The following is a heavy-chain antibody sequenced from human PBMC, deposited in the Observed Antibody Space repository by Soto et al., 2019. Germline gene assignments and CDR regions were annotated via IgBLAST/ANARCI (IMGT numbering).Heavy chain of an antibody. J-gene: IGHJ5*01. Sequence: SVKVSCKASGFSFTTSAVQWVRQPRGQRLEWMGWIVVASGNTNYAQRFRDRLTFTRDMSTATAYMELSSLRSEDTAVYYCAADTTYFDSSGFQYHLPDSWRQGTLVTFSS. CDR3: AADTTYFDSSGFQYHLPDS. CDR2: IVVASGNT. CDR1: GFSFTTSA. V-gene: IGHV1-58*01. D-gene: IGHD3-22*01.